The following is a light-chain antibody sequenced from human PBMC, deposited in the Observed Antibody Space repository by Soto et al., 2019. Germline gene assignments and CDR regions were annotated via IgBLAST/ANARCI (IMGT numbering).Light chain of an antibody. CDR2: DVN. CDR1: SSDVGGYNY. V-gene: IGLV2-11*01. Sequence: QSALTQPRSVSGSPGQSVAISCTGTSSDVGGYNYVSWYQQHPGKAPKLMIYDVNKRPSGVPDRVSGSKSGNTASLTISGLQAEDEADYYCCSFAGDPYVFGTGTKLTVL. J-gene: IGLJ1*01. CDR3: CSFAGDPYV.